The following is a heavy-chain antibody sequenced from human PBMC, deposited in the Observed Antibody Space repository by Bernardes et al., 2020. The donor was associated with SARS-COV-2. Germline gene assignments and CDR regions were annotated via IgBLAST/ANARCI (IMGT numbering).Heavy chain of an antibody. Sequence: ASVKVSCKVSGYTLTELYMHWVRQAPGKGLEWMGGFDTEDGETIYAQKFQGRVTMTEDTSTDTAYMELSSLRSEDTAVYYCATSTIFGVAPNWFDPWGQGTLVTVSS. V-gene: IGHV1-24*01. CDR2: FDTEDGET. D-gene: IGHD3-3*01. CDR1: GYTLTELY. CDR3: ATSTIFGVAPNWFDP. J-gene: IGHJ5*02.